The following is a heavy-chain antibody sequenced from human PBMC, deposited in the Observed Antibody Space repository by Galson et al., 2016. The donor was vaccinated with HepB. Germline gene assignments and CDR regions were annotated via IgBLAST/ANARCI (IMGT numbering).Heavy chain of an antibody. V-gene: IGHV3-21*01. D-gene: IGHD3-10*01. Sequence: SLRLSCAGSGFTFSTYNMNWVRQVPGKGLEWVSGISSSSTYTYYADSVKGRFTISRDNAKTSLFLQMNSLRDEDTAVYYCARCPSHGSGSVYGMDVWGQGTTVTASS. CDR1: GFTFSTYN. CDR3: ARCPSHGSGSVYGMDV. J-gene: IGHJ6*02. CDR2: ISSSSTYT.